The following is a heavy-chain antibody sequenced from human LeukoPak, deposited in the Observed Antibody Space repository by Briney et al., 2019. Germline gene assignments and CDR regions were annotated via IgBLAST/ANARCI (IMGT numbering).Heavy chain of an antibody. CDR3: AKDEWSPGAKRRIVVAPPVYFDY. J-gene: IGHJ4*02. Sequence: PGGSLRLSCAASGFTFSSYAMSWVRQAPGKGLEWFSAISGSGGSTYYADSVKGRFTISRDNSKNTLYLQMNSLRAEDTAVYYCAKDEWSPGAKRRIVVAPPVYFDYWGQGTLVTVSS. CDR1: GFTFSSYA. V-gene: IGHV3-23*01. D-gene: IGHD3-22*01. CDR2: ISGSGGST.